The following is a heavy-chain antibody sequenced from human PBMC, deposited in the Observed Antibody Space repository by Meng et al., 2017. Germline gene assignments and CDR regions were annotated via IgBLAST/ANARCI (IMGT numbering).Heavy chain of an antibody. J-gene: IGHJ4*02. D-gene: IGHD6-6*01. CDR3: ARRGIAARPFYY. V-gene: IGHV4-34*01. CDR2: INHSGST. Sequence: VQLQQCGPGLVKPSATPPLTCAFYGGSFSGYNWSWIRQPPGKGLEWIGEINHSGSTNYNPSLKSRVTISVDTSKNQFSLKLSSVTAADTAVYYCARRGIAARPFYYWGQGTLVTVSS. CDR1: GGSFSGYN.